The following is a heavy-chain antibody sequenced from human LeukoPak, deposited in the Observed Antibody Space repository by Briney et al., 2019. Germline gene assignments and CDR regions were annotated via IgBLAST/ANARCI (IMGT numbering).Heavy chain of an antibody. J-gene: IGHJ4*02. CDR3: ARGQSWAFDF. V-gene: IGHV3-7*05. D-gene: IGHD1-26*01. CDR1: GFTFSTYW. CDR2: IKPDGSEK. Sequence: GGSLRLSCAASGFTFSTYWMSWIRQAPGKGLQWVVNIKPDGSEKYYVDSVRGRFTISRDNAKNSVDLQMNSLRVEDTAVYYCARGQSWAFDFWGQGTLVTVSS.